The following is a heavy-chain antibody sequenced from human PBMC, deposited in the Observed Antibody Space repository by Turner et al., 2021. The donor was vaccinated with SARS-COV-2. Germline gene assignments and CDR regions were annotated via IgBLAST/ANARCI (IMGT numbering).Heavy chain of an antibody. Sequence: EVQLLESGGGLVQPGGSLSLSCAASGFTFSSYAMSWVRQAPGKGLEWVSAISGSGGSTYYADSVKGRFTISRDNSKNTLHLKMNSLRAEDTAVYYCAKDHTKYSGSYYFDYWGQGTLVTVSS. J-gene: IGHJ4*02. CDR2: ISGSGGST. V-gene: IGHV3-23*01. CDR3: AKDHTKYSGSYYFDY. D-gene: IGHD1-26*01. CDR1: GFTFSSYA.